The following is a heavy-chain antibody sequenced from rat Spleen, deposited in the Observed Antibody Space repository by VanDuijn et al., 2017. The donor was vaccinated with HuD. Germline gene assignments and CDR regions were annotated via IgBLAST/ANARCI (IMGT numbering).Heavy chain of an antibody. D-gene: IGHD1-12*02. Sequence: EVQLVESGGGLVQPGRSLKLSCAASGFTFSNYGMHWIRQAPTKGLEWVASISPTGAITNYRDSVRGRFTISRDNAKSALYLQMDSLRSEDTATYYCTTDSYFDGTYYPGGFDYWGQGVMVTVSS. CDR2: ISPTGAIT. CDR3: TTDSYFDGTYYPGGFDY. V-gene: IGHV5-19*01. CDR1: GFTFSNYG. J-gene: IGHJ2*01.